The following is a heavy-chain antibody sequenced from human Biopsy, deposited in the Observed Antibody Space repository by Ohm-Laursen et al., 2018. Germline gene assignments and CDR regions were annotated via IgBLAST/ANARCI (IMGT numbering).Heavy chain of an antibody. V-gene: IGHV4-31*03. J-gene: IGHJ5*02. Sequence: SQTLSLTCTVSGVSINGGRYYWNWIRHHPGKGLEWIGNIFYSANTNYNPSLKSRVTISVDTSKNQFSLQLSSVTAADTAVYYCARTPRDSFWSGSYKRGLWFDPWGQGTLVTVSS. D-gene: IGHD3-3*01. CDR1: GVSINGGRYY. CDR3: ARTPRDSFWSGSYKRGLWFDP. CDR2: IFYSANT.